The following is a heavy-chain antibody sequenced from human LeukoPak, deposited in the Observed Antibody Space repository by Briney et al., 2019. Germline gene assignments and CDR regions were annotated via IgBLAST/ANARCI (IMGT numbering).Heavy chain of an antibody. D-gene: IGHD6-13*01. CDR1: GGSISSSSYY. V-gene: IGHV4-39*07. CDR2: IYYSGST. J-gene: IGHJ5*02. CDR3: AREISFVRAAAVNWFDP. Sequence: PSETLSLTCTVSGGSISSSSYYWGWIRQPPGKGLEWIGSIYYSGSTYYNPSLKSRVTISVDTSKNQFSLKLSSVTAADTAVYYCAREISFVRAAAVNWFDPWGQGTLVTVSS.